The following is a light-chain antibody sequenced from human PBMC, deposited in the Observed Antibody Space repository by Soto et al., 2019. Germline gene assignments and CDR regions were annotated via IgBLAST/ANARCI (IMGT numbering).Light chain of an antibody. CDR3: QQYNNWPWT. J-gene: IGKJ1*01. Sequence: ETVMTQSLVTLSVSPGERATLSCRASQSVTSNLAWYQQQPGQAPRLLIYDASTRATGVPARFSGSGSGTEFTLSISSLQSEDLAVYYCQQYNNWPWTFGPGTKVEIK. CDR2: DAS. V-gene: IGKV3-15*01. CDR1: QSVTSN.